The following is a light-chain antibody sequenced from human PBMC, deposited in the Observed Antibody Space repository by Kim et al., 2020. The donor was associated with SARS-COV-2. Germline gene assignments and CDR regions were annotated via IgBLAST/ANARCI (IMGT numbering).Light chain of an antibody. CDR3: QQSYSTPPLT. V-gene: IGKV1-39*01. J-gene: IGKJ4*01. Sequence: DIQMTQSPSSLSASVGDRVTITCRASQSIRSYLNWYQQKPGKAPKLLIYAASSLQSGVPSRFSGSGSGTDFTLTISSLQPEDFATYYCQQSYSTPPLTFGGGTKLEIK. CDR2: AAS. CDR1: QSIRSY.